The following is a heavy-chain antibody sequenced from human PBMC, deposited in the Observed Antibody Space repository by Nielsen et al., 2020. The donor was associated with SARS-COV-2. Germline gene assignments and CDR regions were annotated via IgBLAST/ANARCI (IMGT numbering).Heavy chain of an antibody. CDR2: IYYSGST. V-gene: IGHV4-59*13. CDR3: ARVFTMVRGVIKRENYFDY. Sequence: PGKGLEWIGYIYYSGSTNYHPSLKSRVTISVDTSKNQFSLKLSSVTAADTAVYYCARVFTMVRGVIKRENYFDYWGQGTLVTVSS. D-gene: IGHD3-10*01. J-gene: IGHJ4*02.